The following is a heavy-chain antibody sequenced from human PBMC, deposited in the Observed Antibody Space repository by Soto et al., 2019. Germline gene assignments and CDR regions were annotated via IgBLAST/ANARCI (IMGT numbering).Heavy chain of an antibody. CDR1: GFTFSSYY. CDR2: ISHDGTNK. J-gene: IGHJ4*02. CDR3: VKEVPTNPLDS. V-gene: IGHV3-30*18. D-gene: IGHD2-2*01. Sequence: QVQLVESGGGVVQPGRSLRLSCAASGFTFSSYYMQWVRQAPGRGLEWVAMISHDGTNKTYAASVKGRLTISRDNSRSTLYLQMGGLRSEDTAVYFCVKEVPTNPLDSWGQGTLVTVPS.